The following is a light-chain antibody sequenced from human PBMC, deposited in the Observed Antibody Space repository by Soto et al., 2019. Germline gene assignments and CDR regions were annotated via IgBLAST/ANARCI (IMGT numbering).Light chain of an antibody. CDR1: SPNTGAVND. Sequence: QSVLTQPPSVSGPPGQRVPISCTGSSPNTGAVNDVHCYQQLPGTAPKLLFYGNSNRPSGVPDRFSGSKSGTSASLAITGLQAEDEADYYCQSYDSSLSGSRVFGTGTKVTVL. V-gene: IGLV1-40*01. CDR2: GNS. J-gene: IGLJ1*01. CDR3: QSYDSSLSGSRV.